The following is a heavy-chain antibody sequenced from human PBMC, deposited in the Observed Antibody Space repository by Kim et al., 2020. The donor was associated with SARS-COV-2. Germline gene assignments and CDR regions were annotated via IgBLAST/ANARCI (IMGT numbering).Heavy chain of an antibody. J-gene: IGHJ4*02. V-gene: IGHV4-61*01. D-gene: IGHD6-13*01. CDR3: ARDRRSRKEGLDY. CDR2: IYYSGST. CDR1: GGSVSSGSYY. Sequence: SETLSLTCTVSGGSVSSGSYYWSWIRQPPGKGLEWIGYIYYSGSTNYNPSLKSRVTISVDTSKNQFSLKLSSVTAADTAVYYCARDRRSRKEGLDYWGQGTLVTVSS.